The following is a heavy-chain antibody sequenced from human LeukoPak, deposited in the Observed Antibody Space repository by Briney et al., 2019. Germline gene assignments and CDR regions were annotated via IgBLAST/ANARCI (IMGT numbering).Heavy chain of an antibody. Sequence: SETLSLTCTVSGYSISSGYYWAWIRQPAGKGLEWIGRIYTSGSTNYNPSLKSRVTISVDTSKNQFSLKLSSVTAADTAVYYCARGGIAAAGTEYYFYYYMDVWGKGTTVTISS. J-gene: IGHJ6*03. CDR1: GYSISSGYY. CDR3: ARGGIAAAGTEYYFYYYMDV. D-gene: IGHD6-13*01. V-gene: IGHV4-61*02. CDR2: IYTSGST.